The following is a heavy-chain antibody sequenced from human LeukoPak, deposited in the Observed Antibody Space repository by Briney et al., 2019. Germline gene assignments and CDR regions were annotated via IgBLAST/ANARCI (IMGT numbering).Heavy chain of an antibody. V-gene: IGHV4-34*01. CDR3: ARGGGAARPRYFDL. CDR2: MNQSGRA. CDR1: GASFSNYC. Sequence: PSETLSLTCAVYGASFSNYCWGWVRQPPGKGLEWIGEMNQSGRANYNPSLKSRVTLSVDTSKNQFSLKLDSVTAADTAVYYCARGGGAARPRYFDLWGRGTLVTVSS. J-gene: IGHJ2*01. D-gene: IGHD6-6*01.